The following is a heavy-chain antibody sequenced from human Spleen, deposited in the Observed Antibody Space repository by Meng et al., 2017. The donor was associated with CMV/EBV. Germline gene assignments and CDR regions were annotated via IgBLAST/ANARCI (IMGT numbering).Heavy chain of an antibody. CDR3: ARVGQQLFLAFDI. CDR2: INPNSGGT. J-gene: IGHJ3*02. D-gene: IGHD6-13*01. Sequence: ASVKVSCKASGHTFGDYGISWVRQAPGQGLEWMGWINPNSGGTNYAQKFQGRVTMTRDTSISTAYMELSRLRSDDTAVYYCARVGQQLFLAFDIWGQGTMVTVSS. CDR1: GHTFGDYG. V-gene: IGHV1-2*02.